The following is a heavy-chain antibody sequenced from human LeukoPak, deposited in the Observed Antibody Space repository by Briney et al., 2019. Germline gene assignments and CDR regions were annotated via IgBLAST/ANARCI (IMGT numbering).Heavy chain of an antibody. J-gene: IGHJ5*02. Sequence: SETLSLTCTVSGGSISSGGYYWTWIRQHPGKGLEWIGYIYYSGSTYYNPSLKSRVTISVDTSKNQFSLKLSSVTAADTAVYYCARGLLFSWFDPWGQGTLVTVSS. V-gene: IGHV4-31*03. CDR1: GGSISSGGYY. D-gene: IGHD2-21*02. CDR3: ARGLLFSWFDP. CDR2: IYYSGST.